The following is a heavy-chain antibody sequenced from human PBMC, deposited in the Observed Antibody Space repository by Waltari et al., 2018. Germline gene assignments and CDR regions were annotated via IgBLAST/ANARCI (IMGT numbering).Heavy chain of an antibody. V-gene: IGHV3-48*01. CDR1: GFNFSSYS. D-gene: IGHD3-10*01. CDR3: AREYYTHFDY. J-gene: IGHJ4*02. CDR2: ISSSSSTV. Sequence: EVHLVQSGGGLVQPGGSLRLSCAASGFNFSSYSMDWFRQAPGKGREWVSNISSSSSTVYYADSVKGRCTISRDNAKNSLYLQMNSLRAEDTAVYYCAREYYTHFDYWGQGTLVTVSS.